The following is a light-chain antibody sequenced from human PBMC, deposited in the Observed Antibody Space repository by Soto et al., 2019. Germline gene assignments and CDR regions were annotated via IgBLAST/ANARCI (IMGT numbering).Light chain of an antibody. Sequence: SYELTQPPSVSVAPGQTARITCGGNNIGSKSVHWYQQKPGQAPVLVVYDDSERPSGIPERFSGSNSGNTATLTISRVEAGDEADYYYQVWDSSSDHNVFGTGTKLTVL. V-gene: IGLV3-21*02. CDR2: DDS. CDR1: NIGSKS. CDR3: QVWDSSSDHNV. J-gene: IGLJ1*01.